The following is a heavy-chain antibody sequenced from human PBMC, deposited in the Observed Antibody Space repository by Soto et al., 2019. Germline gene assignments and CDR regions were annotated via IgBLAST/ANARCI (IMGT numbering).Heavy chain of an antibody. CDR3: ARGGSSDWQVAFDF. CDR2: VNHNGRN. J-gene: IGHJ3*01. D-gene: IGHD6-19*01. Sequence: SETLSLTCAVYGGSFSGYFWNWIRQTPGKGLEWIGKVNHNGRNNYNPSLKSRVTISLDMSKNQISLKLTSVTAADTAVYYCARGGSSDWQVAFDFWGQGTMVTVS. V-gene: IGHV4-34*01. CDR1: GGSFSGYF.